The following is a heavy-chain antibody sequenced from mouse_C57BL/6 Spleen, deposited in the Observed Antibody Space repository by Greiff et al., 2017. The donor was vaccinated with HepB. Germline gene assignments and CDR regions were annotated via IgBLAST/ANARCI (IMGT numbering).Heavy chain of an antibody. CDR1: GFTFSDYY. CDR2: INYDGSST. D-gene: IGHD1-1*01. V-gene: IGHV5-16*01. Sequence: EVQLVESEGGLVQPGRSMKLSCTASGFTFSDYYMAWVRQVPEKGLEWVANINYDGSSTYYLDSLKSRFIISRDNAKNILYLQMSSLKSEDTATYYCARDRDYYGSSPRWYFDVWGTGTTVTVSS. J-gene: IGHJ1*03. CDR3: ARDRDYYGSSPRWYFDV.